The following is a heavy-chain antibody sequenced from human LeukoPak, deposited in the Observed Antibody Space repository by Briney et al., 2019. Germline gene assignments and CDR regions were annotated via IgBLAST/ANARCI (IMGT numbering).Heavy chain of an antibody. D-gene: IGHD5-18*01. V-gene: IGHV4-59*01. CDR1: GGSISSYY. Sequence: ASETLSLTCTVSGGSISSYYWSWIRQPPGKGLEWIGYIYYSGSTNYNPSLKSRVTISVDTSKNQFSLKLSSVTAADTAVYYCAGSGYSYEIFDYWGQGTLVTVSS. CDR2: IYYSGST. J-gene: IGHJ4*02. CDR3: AGSGYSYEIFDY.